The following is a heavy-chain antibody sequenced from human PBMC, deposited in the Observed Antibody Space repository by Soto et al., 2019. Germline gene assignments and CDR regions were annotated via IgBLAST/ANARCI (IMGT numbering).Heavy chain of an antibody. Sequence: GGSLRLSCAASGFTFSSYGMHWVRQAPGKGLEWVAVIWYDGSNKYYADSVKGRFTICRDNSKNTLYLQMNSLRAEDTAVYYCARGNTRYPTEDYGDYRIDYWGQGTLVTVSS. V-gene: IGHV3-33*01. D-gene: IGHD4-17*01. J-gene: IGHJ4*02. CDR2: IWYDGSNK. CDR1: GFTFSSYG. CDR3: ARGNTRYPTEDYGDYRIDY.